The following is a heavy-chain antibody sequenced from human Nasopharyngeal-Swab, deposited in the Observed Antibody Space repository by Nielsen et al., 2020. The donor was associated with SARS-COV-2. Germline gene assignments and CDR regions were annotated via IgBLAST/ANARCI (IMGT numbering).Heavy chain of an antibody. CDR1: GFTFSRNA. J-gene: IGHJ4*02. V-gene: IGHV3-30-3*01. CDR2: ISYDGSNK. Sequence: GESLKISCAASGFTFSRNAMHWVRQAPGKGLEWVAVISYDGSNKYYADSVKGRFTISRDNSKNTLFLQMNSLRAEDTAVYYCARGGHSTSWLLFDYWGQGTLVTVSS. CDR3: ARGGHSTSWLLFDY. D-gene: IGHD2-2*01.